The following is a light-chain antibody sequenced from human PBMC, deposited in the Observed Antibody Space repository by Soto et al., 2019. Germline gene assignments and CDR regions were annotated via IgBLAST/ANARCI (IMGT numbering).Light chain of an antibody. Sequence: EMVLTQSPATLSLSPGERATLSCRASQSVSIDLAWYQQKPGQAPRLLIYDASNRATGIAARFSGGGSGTDFTLTISSPEPEYFAVYYCQQRSQWPWTFGQGTKVEIK. CDR1: QSVSID. J-gene: IGKJ1*01. V-gene: IGKV3-11*01. CDR3: QQRSQWPWT. CDR2: DAS.